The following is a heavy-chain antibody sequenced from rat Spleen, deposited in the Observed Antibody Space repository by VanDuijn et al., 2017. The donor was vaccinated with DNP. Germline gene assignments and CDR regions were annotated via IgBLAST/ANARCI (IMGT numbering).Heavy chain of an antibody. V-gene: IGHV5-58*01. J-gene: IGHJ2*01. CDR1: GFTFSSYW. CDR3: AREGLILRSFDY. CDR2: ITTSGATT. Sequence: EVKLVETGGGLVQPGRSLKLSCVASGFTFSSYWMYWIRQAPGKGLEWVTSITTSGATTYYPDSMRGRFTISRDNARNTLYLQMISLRSDDTATYYCAREGLILRSFDYWGQGVMVTVSS. D-gene: IGHD1-6*01.